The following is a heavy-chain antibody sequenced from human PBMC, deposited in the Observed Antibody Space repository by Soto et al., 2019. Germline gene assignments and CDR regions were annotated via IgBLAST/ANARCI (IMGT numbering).Heavy chain of an antibody. CDR1: GFTFSNAW. CDR2: IKSKTDGGTT. D-gene: IGHD3-16*02. J-gene: IGHJ6*02. V-gene: IGHV3-15*07. Sequence: GGSLRLSCAASGFTFSNAWMNWVRQAPGKGLEWVGRIKSKTDGGTTDYAAPVKGRFTISRDDSKNTRYLQMTSLKTEDTAVYYCTTAEQPGSYDYVWGSYRSADHYYYYYGMDVWGQGTTVTVSS. CDR3: TTAEQPGSYDYVWGSYRSADHYYYYYGMDV.